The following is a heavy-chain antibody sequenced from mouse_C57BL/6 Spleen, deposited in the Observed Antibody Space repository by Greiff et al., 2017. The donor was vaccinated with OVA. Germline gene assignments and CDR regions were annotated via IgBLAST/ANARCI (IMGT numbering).Heavy chain of an antibody. J-gene: IGHJ4*01. V-gene: IGHV1-15*01. CDR1: GYTFTDYE. CDR3: TWLLPDLYAMDY. Sequence: VQLVESGAELVRPGASVTLSCKASGYTFTDYEMHWVKQTPVHGLEWIGAIDPETGGTAYNQKFKGKAILTADKSSSTAYMELRSLTSEDSAVYYCTWLLPDLYAMDYWGQGTSVTVSS. CDR2: IDPETGGT. D-gene: IGHD2-3*01.